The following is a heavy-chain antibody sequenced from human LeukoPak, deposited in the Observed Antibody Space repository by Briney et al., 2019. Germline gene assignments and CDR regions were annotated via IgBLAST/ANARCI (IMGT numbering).Heavy chain of an antibody. J-gene: IGHJ5*02. V-gene: IGHV3-20*04. D-gene: IGHD4-11*01. Sequence: GGSLRLSCAASGYTFDDYGMSWVRHVPGKGLEWVSDINWRGDRTHYADSVKGRFTISRDNAKNSLYLQMNSLSVEDTALYYCTRDHPYFLAALATVPNWFDPCGQGTVVTVSS. CDR3: TRDHPYFLAALATVPNWFDP. CDR2: INWRGDRT. CDR1: GYTFDDYG.